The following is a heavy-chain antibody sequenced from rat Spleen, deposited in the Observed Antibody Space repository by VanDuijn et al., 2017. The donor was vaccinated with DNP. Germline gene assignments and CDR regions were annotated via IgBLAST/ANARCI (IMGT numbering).Heavy chain of an antibody. CDR3: ARPDA. Sequence: EVQLVESGGGLVQPGRSLKLSCIASGFTFSNYDMAWVRQAPTKGLEWFASITSSGSDTYYPDSVKGRFTISRDNARNTLYLQMDSLRSEDTATYYCARPDAWGQGTSITVSS. CDR1: GFTFSNYD. J-gene: IGHJ4*01. V-gene: IGHV5S13*01. CDR2: ITSSGSDT.